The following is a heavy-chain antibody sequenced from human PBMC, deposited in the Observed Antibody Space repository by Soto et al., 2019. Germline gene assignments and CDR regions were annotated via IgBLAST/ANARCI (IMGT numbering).Heavy chain of an antibody. CDR2: VYYNGAT. J-gene: IGHJ5*01. V-gene: IGHV4-59*01. Sequence: WSWIRQSPGKGLEWIGNVYYNGATTYNPSLRSRVAISIDTCEKQFSLKLNSLTAADSATYFCARAGQTVSFFDFWAQGALVAISS. CDR3: ARAGQTVSFFDF. D-gene: IGHD4-17*01.